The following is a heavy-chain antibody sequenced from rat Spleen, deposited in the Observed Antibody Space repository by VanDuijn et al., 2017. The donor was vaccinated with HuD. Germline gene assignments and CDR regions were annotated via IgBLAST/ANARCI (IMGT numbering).Heavy chain of an antibody. J-gene: IGHJ2*01. CDR3: TADYDGTFYYDY. CDR1: GFTFSRSA. D-gene: IGHD1-12*02. V-gene: IGHV5-29*01. Sequence: EVQLVESGGGLVQPGRSLKFSCAASGFTFSRSAMAWVRQAPTKGLEWVATISYDGSSTYYRDSVKGRFTISRDNAKSTLYLQMDSLRSEDTATYYCTADYDGTFYYDYWGQGVMVTVSS. CDR2: ISYDGSST.